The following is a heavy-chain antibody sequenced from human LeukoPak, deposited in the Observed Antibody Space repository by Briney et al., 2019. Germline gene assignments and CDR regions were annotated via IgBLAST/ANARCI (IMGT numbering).Heavy chain of an antibody. Sequence: PGGSLRLSCAVSGLTFSDYYMSWVRQAPGKGLEWVANIKQDGSEKYYEDSVKGRFSFSRDNAKNSLFLHMNSLRAEDTAVYYCVRDLTIVGVAQVHHWGQGTLVTVSS. CDR3: VRDLTIVGVAQVHH. D-gene: IGHD1-26*01. V-gene: IGHV3-7*01. CDR2: IKQDGSEK. J-gene: IGHJ5*02. CDR1: GLTFSDYY.